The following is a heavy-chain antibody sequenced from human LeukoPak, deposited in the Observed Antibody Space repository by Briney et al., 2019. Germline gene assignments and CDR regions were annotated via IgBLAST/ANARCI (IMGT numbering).Heavy chain of an antibody. D-gene: IGHD5-12*01. V-gene: IGHV7-4-1*02. CDR2: INTNTGNP. Sequence: GASVKVSCKASGYTFTSYAMNWVRQAPGQGLEWMGWINTNTGNPTYAQGFTGRFVFSLDTSVSTAYLQISSLKAEDTAVYYCARSGNSGYDFSSDYWGQGTLDTVSS. CDR3: ARSGNSGYDFSSDY. CDR1: GYTFTSYA. J-gene: IGHJ4*02.